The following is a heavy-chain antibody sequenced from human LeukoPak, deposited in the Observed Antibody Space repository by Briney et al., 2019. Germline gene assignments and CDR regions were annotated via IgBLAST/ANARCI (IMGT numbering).Heavy chain of an antibody. CDR2: IYDSGST. J-gene: IGHJ4*02. CDR1: DGSISSYY. V-gene: IGHV4-59*01. CDR3: AREFSWSGFFDY. D-gene: IGHD3-3*01. Sequence: SETLSLTCTVSDGSISSYYWCWIRQPPGKGLEWIGHIYDSGSTNYNPSLKSRVTISVDTSKNQFSLKLSSVTAADTAVYYCAREFSWSGFFDYWGQGTLVTVSS.